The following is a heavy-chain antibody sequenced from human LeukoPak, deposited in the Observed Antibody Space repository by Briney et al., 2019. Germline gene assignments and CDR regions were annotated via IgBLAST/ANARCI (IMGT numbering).Heavy chain of an antibody. CDR3: AREGVLRYFDWLYNFNYYYMDV. Sequence: PGGSLRLSCAASGFTFDDYAMHWVRQAPGKGLEWVSGISWNSGSIGYADSVKGRFTISRDNAKNSLYLQMNSLRAEDTAVYYCAREGVLRYFDWLYNFNYYYMDVWGKGTTVTISS. D-gene: IGHD3-9*01. J-gene: IGHJ6*03. CDR2: ISWNSGSI. V-gene: IGHV3-9*01. CDR1: GFTFDDYA.